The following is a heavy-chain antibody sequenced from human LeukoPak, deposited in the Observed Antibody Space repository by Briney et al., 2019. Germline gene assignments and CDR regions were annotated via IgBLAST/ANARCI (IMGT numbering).Heavy chain of an antibody. CDR2: ITPSSSTI. Sequence: PGGSLRLSCAASGFTFSDYSMNWVRQAPGKGLEWVSYITPSSSTIYYADSVKGRFTISRDNAKNSLYLQMSSLRADDTAVYYCARDHKDWGVFDYWGQGSLATVSS. D-gene: IGHD7-27*01. CDR1: GFTFSDYS. CDR3: ARDHKDWGVFDY. J-gene: IGHJ4*02. V-gene: IGHV3-48*04.